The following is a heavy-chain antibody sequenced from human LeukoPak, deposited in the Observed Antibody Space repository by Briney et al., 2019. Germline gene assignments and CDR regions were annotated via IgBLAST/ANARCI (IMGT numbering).Heavy chain of an antibody. CDR3: AKVKSSGWYGLISMDV. CDR2: ISGSGGST. Sequence: GGSLRLSCAASGFTFSTYALSWVRQAPGKGLEWVSAISGSGGSTYYADSVKGRFTISRDNSKNTLYLQMNSLRAEDTAVYYCAKVKSSGWYGLISMDVWGQGTTVTVSS. CDR1: GFTFSTYA. D-gene: IGHD6-19*01. J-gene: IGHJ6*02. V-gene: IGHV3-23*01.